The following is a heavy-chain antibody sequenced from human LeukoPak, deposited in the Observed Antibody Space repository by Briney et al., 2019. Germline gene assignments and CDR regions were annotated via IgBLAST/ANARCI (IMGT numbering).Heavy chain of an antibody. V-gene: IGHV3-66*01. J-gene: IGHJ4*02. Sequence: GVSLRLSCAASGFTVSSNYMSWVRQAPGKGLEWVSVIYSGGSTYYADSVKGRFTISRDNSKNTLYLQMNSLRAEDTAVYYCAREYAFSGYSYGIDYWGQGTLVTVSS. CDR3: AREYAFSGYSYGIDY. CDR1: GFTVSSNY. D-gene: IGHD5-18*01. CDR2: IYSGGST.